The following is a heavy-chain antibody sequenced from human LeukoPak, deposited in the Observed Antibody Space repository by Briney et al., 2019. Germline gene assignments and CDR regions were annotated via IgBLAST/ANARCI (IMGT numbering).Heavy chain of an antibody. CDR3: ARNYYGSGSYYNTFDY. J-gene: IGHJ4*02. D-gene: IGHD3-10*01. CDR1: GYTLTELS. Sequence: ASVKVSCKVSGYTLTELSMHWVRQAPGEGLEWMGIINPSGGSTSYAQKFQGRVTMTRDTSTSTVYMELSSLRSEDTAVYYCARNYYGSGSYYNTFDYWGQGTLVTVSS. CDR2: INPSGGST. V-gene: IGHV1-46*01.